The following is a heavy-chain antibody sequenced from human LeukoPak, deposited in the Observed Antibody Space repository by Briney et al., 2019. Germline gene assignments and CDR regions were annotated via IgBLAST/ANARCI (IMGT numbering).Heavy chain of an antibody. J-gene: IGHJ4*02. CDR3: VTVGRLHYVLED. V-gene: IGHV1-18*01. Sequence: ASVNVSCKTSGHTFPKNGISWVRQAPGQGLELMGWVVGHTGHTKYTQKFQGRVIMTTDTSTATSYMELRSLKSDDTAIYYCVTVGRLHYVLEDWGQGTLVTVSS. CDR1: GHTFPKNG. D-gene: IGHD3-3*01. CDR2: VVGHTGHT.